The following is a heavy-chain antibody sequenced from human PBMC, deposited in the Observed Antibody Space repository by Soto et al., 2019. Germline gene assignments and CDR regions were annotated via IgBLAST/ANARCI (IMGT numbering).Heavy chain of an antibody. Sequence: QVQLVQSGAEVKKPGSSVKISCRAPGGSFSTYAISWVRQAPGQGLEWMGGTIPIFRNPDYGQNFQARVTITADXSXTXAXXELSNLTSEDTAVYYCARDKDRVELGGTYYYVMDVWGQGTTVTVSS. J-gene: IGHJ6*02. D-gene: IGHD2-15*01. CDR3: ARDKDRVELGGTYYYVMDV. V-gene: IGHV1-69*12. CDR1: GGSFSTYA. CDR2: TIPIFRNP.